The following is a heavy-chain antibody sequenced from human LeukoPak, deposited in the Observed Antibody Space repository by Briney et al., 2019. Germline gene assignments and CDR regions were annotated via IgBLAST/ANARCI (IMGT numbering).Heavy chain of an antibody. CDR1: GYSITTYY. CDR2: ISSSGDSI. CDR3: ARDRRVGATWSGGATDV. J-gene: IGHJ3*01. Sequence: QAGGSLRLTCAASGYSITTYYMNWVRQAPGKGLEWVSYISSSGDSIYYADSVKGRFTISRDNAKNSLSLQMNSLRAEDTAIYYCARDRRVGATWSGGATDVWRQRSTVTVSS. D-gene: IGHD1-26*01. V-gene: IGHV3-48*03.